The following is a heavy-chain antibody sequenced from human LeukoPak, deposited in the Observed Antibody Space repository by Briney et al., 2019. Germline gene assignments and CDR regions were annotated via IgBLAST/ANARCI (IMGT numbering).Heavy chain of an antibody. D-gene: IGHD1-26*01. Sequence: AGGSLRLSCAASGFTFSSYSMNWVRQAPGKGLEWVSYISSSSSTIYYADSVKGRFTISRDNAKNSLYLQMNSLRAEDTAVYYCARDSQNRVVGATYNWFDPWGQGTLVTVSS. J-gene: IGHJ5*02. CDR3: ARDSQNRVVGATYNWFDP. CDR2: ISSSSSTI. V-gene: IGHV3-48*01. CDR1: GFTFSSYS.